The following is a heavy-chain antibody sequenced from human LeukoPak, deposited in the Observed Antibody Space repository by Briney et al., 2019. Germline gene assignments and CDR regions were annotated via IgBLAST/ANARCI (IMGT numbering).Heavy chain of an antibody. V-gene: IGHV3-23*01. Sequence: PGGSLRLSCAASGLTFSSYAMNWVRQAPGKGLEWVSGITGSDGKIYYADSVKGRFTTSRDNSKNTLYLQMLSLRAEDTAVYYCAKTQRIAVAMNYYYYYGMDAWGQGTTVTVSS. D-gene: IGHD6-19*01. J-gene: IGHJ6*02. CDR1: GLTFSSYA. CDR3: AKTQRIAVAMNYYYYYGMDA. CDR2: ITGSDGKI.